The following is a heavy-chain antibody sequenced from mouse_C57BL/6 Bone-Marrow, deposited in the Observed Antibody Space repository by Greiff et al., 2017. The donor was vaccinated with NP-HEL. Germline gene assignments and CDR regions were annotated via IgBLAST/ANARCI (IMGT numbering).Heavy chain of an antibody. CDR2: INPSSGYT. CDR3: ARFTLENYFDY. CDR1: GYTFTSYT. J-gene: IGHJ2*01. V-gene: IGHV1-4*01. Sequence: QVQLKQSGAELARPGASVKMSCKASGYTFTSYTMHWVKQRPGQGLAWIGYINPSSGYTKYNQKFKDKATLTADKSSSTAYMQLSSLTSEDSAVYYCARFTLENYFDYWGQGTTLTVSS.